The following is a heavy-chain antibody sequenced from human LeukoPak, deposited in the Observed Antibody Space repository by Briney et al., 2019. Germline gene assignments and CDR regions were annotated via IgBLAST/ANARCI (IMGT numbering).Heavy chain of an antibody. D-gene: IGHD1-7*01. V-gene: IGHV3-30*01. CDR2: ISDDGSNT. Sequence: GRPLRLSCAASGFTFSSFAIHWVRQAPGKGLEWVAVISDDGSNTYYAYSVKGRFTISRDNSKNTVYLQMNSLRAEDTAVYYCAKDQRRSTWNYGDALDFWGQGTMVFVSS. J-gene: IGHJ3*01. CDR1: GFTFSSFA. CDR3: AKDQRRSTWNYGDALDF.